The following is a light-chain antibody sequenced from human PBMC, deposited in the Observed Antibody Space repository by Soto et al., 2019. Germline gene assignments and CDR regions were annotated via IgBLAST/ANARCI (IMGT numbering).Light chain of an antibody. J-gene: IGKJ4*01. CDR1: QSVSSNY. CDR2: GAS. V-gene: IGKV3-20*01. Sequence: EIVLPQSPGPLSLSPGERATLSCRASQSVSSNYLAWYQQKPGQAPSLLIYGASSRATAIPDRFSASRSGTDFTLTTSTLEPEDVELYYCQQYGSSLPATFGGGTKVEIK. CDR3: QQYGSSLPAT.